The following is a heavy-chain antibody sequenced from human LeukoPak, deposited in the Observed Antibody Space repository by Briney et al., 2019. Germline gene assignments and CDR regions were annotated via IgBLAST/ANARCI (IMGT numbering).Heavy chain of an antibody. CDR3: ARDVLRFLEWLPPDY. CDR1: GYTFTSYY. CDR2: ISAYNGNT. Sequence: ASVKVSCKASGYTFTSYYMHWVRQAPGQGLEWMGWISAYNGNTNYAQKLQGRVTMTTDTSTSTAYMELRSLRSDDTAVYYCARDVLRFLEWLPPDYWGQGTLVTVSS. D-gene: IGHD3-3*01. V-gene: IGHV1-18*04. J-gene: IGHJ4*02.